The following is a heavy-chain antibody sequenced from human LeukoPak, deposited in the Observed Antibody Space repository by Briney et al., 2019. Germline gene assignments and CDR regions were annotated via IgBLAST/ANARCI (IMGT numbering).Heavy chain of an antibody. Sequence: ETLSLTCAVSGGSISSSNWWSWVRQAPGKGLEWVANIKQDGSEKYYVDSVKGRFTISRDNAKNSLYLQMNSLRAEDTAVYYCARGGSGSYWGQGTLVTVSS. CDR2: IKQDGSEK. CDR3: ARGGSGSY. J-gene: IGHJ4*02. D-gene: IGHD1-26*01. CDR1: GGSISSSNW. V-gene: IGHV3-7*01.